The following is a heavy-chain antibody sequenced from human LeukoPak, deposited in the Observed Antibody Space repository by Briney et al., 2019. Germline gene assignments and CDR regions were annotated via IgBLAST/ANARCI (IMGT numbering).Heavy chain of an antibody. CDR1: GFPFSSYA. CDR2: ISDSGGST. CDR3: VRGYSFGPYGMDV. V-gene: IGHV3-64D*09. D-gene: IGHD2-15*01. Sequence: PGGSLGLSCSASGFPFSSYAMHWVRQAPGKRLEYVSAISDSGGSTYYADSVKGRFTISRDNSKNTLYLQMSSLRAEDTAVYFCVRGYSFGPYGMDVWGQGTTVTVSS. J-gene: IGHJ6*02.